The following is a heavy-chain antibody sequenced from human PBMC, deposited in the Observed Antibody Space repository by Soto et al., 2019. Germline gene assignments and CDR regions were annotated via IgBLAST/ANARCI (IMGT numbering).Heavy chain of an antibody. CDR1: GGTFSSYA. J-gene: IGHJ6*02. D-gene: IGHD2-15*01. CDR2: IIPIFGTA. Sequence: QVQLVQSGAEVKKPGSSVKVSCKASGGTFSSYAISWVRQAPGQGLEWMGGIIPIFGTANYAQKFQGRVTMNADETTSTANTERSSLRSEDTAVYYCARRYCSGDSCYYDGMDVWGQGTTVTVSS. CDR3: ARRYCSGDSCYYDGMDV. V-gene: IGHV1-69*12.